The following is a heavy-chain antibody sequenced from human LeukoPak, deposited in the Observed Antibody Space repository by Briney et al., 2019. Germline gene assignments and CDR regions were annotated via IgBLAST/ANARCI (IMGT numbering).Heavy chain of an antibody. Sequence: GGSLRLSCAGSGFTFSNAWMNWVRQAPGKGLEYVSAISSNGGSTYYANSVKGRFTISRDNSKNTLYLQMGSLRAEDMAVYYCAGSRGDGDLDYWGQGTLVTVSS. CDR2: ISSNGGST. CDR3: AGSRGDGDLDY. D-gene: IGHD4-17*01. CDR1: GFTFSNAW. J-gene: IGHJ4*02. V-gene: IGHV3-64*01.